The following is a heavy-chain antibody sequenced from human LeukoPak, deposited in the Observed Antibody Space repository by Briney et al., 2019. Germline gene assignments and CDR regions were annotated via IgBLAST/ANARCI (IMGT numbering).Heavy chain of an antibody. Sequence: GESLKISCKGSGYSFTSYWIGCVRQMPGKGLEWVGIIYPGDSDTRYSPSFQGQVTISADKSISTAYLQWSSLKASDTAMYYCARHRRPSDYYDSSGYYIDYWGQGTLVTVSS. CDR2: IYPGDSDT. CDR3: ARHRRPSDYYDSSGYYIDY. J-gene: IGHJ4*02. CDR1: GYSFTSYW. D-gene: IGHD3-22*01. V-gene: IGHV5-51*01.